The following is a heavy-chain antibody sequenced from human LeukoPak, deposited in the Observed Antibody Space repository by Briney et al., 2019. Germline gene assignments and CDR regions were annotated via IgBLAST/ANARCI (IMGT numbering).Heavy chain of an antibody. Sequence: SVKVSCKASGYTFTSHFMHWVRQAPGQGLEWMGGIIPIFGTANYAQKFQGRVTITTDESTSTAYMELSSLRSEDTAVYYCARESNYDYVWGSYRHNWFDPWGQGTLVTVSS. J-gene: IGHJ5*02. D-gene: IGHD3-16*02. CDR3: ARESNYDYVWGSYRHNWFDP. V-gene: IGHV1-69*05. CDR1: GYTFTSHF. CDR2: IIPIFGTA.